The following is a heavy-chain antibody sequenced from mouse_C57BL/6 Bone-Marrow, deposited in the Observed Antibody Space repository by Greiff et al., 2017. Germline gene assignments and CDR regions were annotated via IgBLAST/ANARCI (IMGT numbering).Heavy chain of an antibody. V-gene: IGHV5-6*02. CDR1: GFTFSSYG. J-gene: IGHJ2*01. Sequence: EVKLMESGGDLVKPGGSLKLSCAASGFTFSSYGMSWVRQTPDKRLEWVATISSGGSYTYYPDSVKGRFTISRDNAKNPLYLQMSSLKSEYTAMYYCARRGVVALDYWGQGTTLTVSS. D-gene: IGHD1-1*01. CDR2: ISSGGSYT. CDR3: ARRGVVALDY.